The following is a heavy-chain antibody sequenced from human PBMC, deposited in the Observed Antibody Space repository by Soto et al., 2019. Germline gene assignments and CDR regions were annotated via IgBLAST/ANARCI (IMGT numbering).Heavy chain of an antibody. J-gene: IGHJ4*02. CDR1: GFTFSSYS. Sequence: GGSLRLSCAASGFTFSSYSMNWVRQAPGKGLEWVSSISSSSSYIYYADSVKGRFTISRDNAKNSLYLQMNSLRAEDTAVYYCAREKFVAAAMSCVFDYWGQGTLVTVSS. CDR3: AREKFVAAAMSCVFDY. V-gene: IGHV3-21*01. D-gene: IGHD2-2*01. CDR2: ISSSSSYI.